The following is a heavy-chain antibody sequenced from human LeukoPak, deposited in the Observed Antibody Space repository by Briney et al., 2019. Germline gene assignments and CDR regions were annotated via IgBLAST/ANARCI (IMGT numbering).Heavy chain of an antibody. CDR3: AREPVGTIFGVVIRNWFDP. Sequence: ASVKVSCKASGYTFTSYYMHWVRQAPGQGLEWMGIINPSGGSTSYAQKFQGRVTMTRDTSTSTVYMELSSLGSEDTAVYYCAREPVGTIFGVVIRNWFDPWGQGTLVTVSS. CDR2: INPSGGST. D-gene: IGHD3-3*01. V-gene: IGHV1-46*01. J-gene: IGHJ5*02. CDR1: GYTFTSYY.